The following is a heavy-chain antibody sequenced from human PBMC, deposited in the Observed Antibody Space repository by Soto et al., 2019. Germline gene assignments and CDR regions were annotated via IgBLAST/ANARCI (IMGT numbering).Heavy chain of an antibody. D-gene: IGHD2-8*01. CDR1: GDSIGTTHSY. CDR3: ARHEGNGNVWPLDY. Sequence: SETLSLTCTVSGDSIGTTHSYWAWIRQSPGKGLEWIGNIHYSGSTYYMPSLRSRVTLSVDTSKNQFSLRLTSVTAEDTAVYYCARHEGNGNVWPLDYWGQGILVTVPQ. J-gene: IGHJ4*02. V-gene: IGHV4-39*01. CDR2: IHYSGST.